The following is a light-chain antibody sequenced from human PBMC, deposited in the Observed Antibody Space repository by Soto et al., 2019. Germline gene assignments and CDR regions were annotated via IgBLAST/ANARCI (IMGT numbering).Light chain of an antibody. CDR2: TGS. CDR1: QGISNW. Sequence: DIQMTQSPSSVSASVGDRVSITCRASQGISNWLAWYQQKPGRAPKRLIYTGSSLQSGVPSRFSGTGSGPYFTLTISSLQPEDVATYDCQQANSFPLSFGGGTKVEIK. CDR3: QQANSFPLS. V-gene: IGKV1-12*01. J-gene: IGKJ4*02.